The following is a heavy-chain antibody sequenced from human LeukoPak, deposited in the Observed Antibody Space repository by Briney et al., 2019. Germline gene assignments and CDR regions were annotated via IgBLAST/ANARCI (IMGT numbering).Heavy chain of an antibody. V-gene: IGHV4-59*01. D-gene: IGHD6-13*01. CDR1: GITPFH. CDR3: ASSSSSWYYYYGMDV. CDR2: ITFTGNT. J-gene: IGHJ6*02. Sequence: SETLRLTCSVSGITPFHWSWIRQTPGKGLEWIGHITFTGNTNYNPSLKSRVTISLGTSNNQFSLELKAVTAADTAVYYCASSSSSWYYYYGMDVWGQGTTVTVSS.